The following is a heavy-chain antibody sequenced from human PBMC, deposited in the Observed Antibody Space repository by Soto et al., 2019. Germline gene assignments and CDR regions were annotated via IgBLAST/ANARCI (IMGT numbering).Heavy chain of an antibody. CDR2: SYYSGTS. V-gene: IGHV4-39*01. Sequence: NPSETLSLTCTVSGGSIRVQSYYWTWILQTPGKGLEWVGSSYYSGTSYFNPALKGRVTISVDTSTNQFSLRLTSVTAADTAVYYCTRRYNWNDYYFDPWGQGTLVTVSS. J-gene: IGHJ5*02. CDR1: GGSIRVQSYY. CDR3: TRRYNWNDYYFDP. D-gene: IGHD1-20*01.